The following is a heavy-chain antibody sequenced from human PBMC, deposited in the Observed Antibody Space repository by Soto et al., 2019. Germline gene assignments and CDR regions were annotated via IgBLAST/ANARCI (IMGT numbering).Heavy chain of an antibody. CDR2: ISYDGSNK. CDR1: GFTFSSYA. D-gene: IGHD1-26*01. J-gene: IGHJ6*02. V-gene: IGHV3-30-3*01. Sequence: GGSLRLSCAASGFTFSSYAMHWVRQAPGKGLEWVAVISYDGSNKYYADSVKGRFTISRDNSKNTLYLQMNSLRAEDTAVYYCARGSTRHSGSYNYYYYGMDVWGQGTTVTVSS. CDR3: ARGSTRHSGSYNYYYYGMDV.